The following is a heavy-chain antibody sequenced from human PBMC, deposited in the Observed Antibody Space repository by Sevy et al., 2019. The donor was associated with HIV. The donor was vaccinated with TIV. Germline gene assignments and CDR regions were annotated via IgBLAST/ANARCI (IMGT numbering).Heavy chain of an antibody. CDR1: GFTFSNYN. V-gene: IGHV3-21*01. D-gene: IGHD3-22*01. J-gene: IGHJ4*02. CDR3: ARDRRTLNYYASSGYNYYFDY. Sequence: GGSLRLSCAASGFTFSNYNMNRVRQAPGKGLEWVSSITSSSDYIYDADSVKGRFTISRDNAKNSLYLQMNSLRAEDTAVYYCARDRRTLNYYASSGYNYYFDYWGQGTLVTVSS. CDR2: ITSSSDYI.